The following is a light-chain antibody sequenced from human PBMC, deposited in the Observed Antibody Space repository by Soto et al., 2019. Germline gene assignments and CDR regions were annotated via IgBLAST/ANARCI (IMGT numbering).Light chain of an antibody. CDR3: QKYSSVPV. CDR1: QGIRNF. CDR2: AAS. Sequence: DIQMTQSPTSLSASVGDRVTITCRASQGIRNFVAWYQQKPGKAPKLLIYAASTLQSGVPSRFSGSGSGTDFTLTTNSLQAEDVATYFCQKYSSVPVFGPGTKVEIK. V-gene: IGKV1-27*01. J-gene: IGKJ3*01.